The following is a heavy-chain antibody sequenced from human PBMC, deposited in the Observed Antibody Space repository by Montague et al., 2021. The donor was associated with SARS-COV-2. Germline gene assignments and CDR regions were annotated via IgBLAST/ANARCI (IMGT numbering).Heavy chain of an antibody. CDR3: ARLGRMIPPNSTVDP. V-gene: IGHV3-21*01. CDR2: IGGSSTYI. Sequence: PLRLSCAASGFRFSFYGMNWVRQAPGKGLEWVSSIGGSSTYIHYADSVKGRFTVSRDNSKKEVYLQMSDLRAEDTAVYYCARLGRMIPPNSTVDPWGQGTLVIVSS. J-gene: IGHJ5*02. D-gene: IGHD3-16*01. CDR1: GFRFSFYG.